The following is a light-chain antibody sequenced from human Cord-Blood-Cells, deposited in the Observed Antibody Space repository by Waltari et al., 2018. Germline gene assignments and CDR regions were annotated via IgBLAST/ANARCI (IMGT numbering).Light chain of an antibody. CDR2: DVS. V-gene: IGLV2-14*01. J-gene: IGLJ3*02. CDR1: SSDVGGYNY. CDR3: SSYTSSSTLWV. Sequence: LTQPASVSGSPGQSITISCTGTSSDVGGYNYVSWYQQHPGKAPKLMIYDVSNRPSGVSNRFSGSKSGNTASLTISGLQAEDEADYYCSSYTSSSTLWVFGGGTKLTVL.